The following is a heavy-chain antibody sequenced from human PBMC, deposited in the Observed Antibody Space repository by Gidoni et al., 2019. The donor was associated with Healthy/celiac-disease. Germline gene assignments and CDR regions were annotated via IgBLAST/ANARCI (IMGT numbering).Heavy chain of an antibody. CDR2: IWYDGSNK. Sequence: HVQLVDSWGGVVQPGRSLRLSWSASGLPFSSYGMHWVRQAPGKGLEWGAVIWYDGSNKYYADSVKGRVTISRDNSKNTLYLQMNSLRAEDTAVYYCARDGGSYYRCDYWGQGTLVTVSS. CDR3: ARDGGSYYRCDY. CDR1: GLPFSSYG. D-gene: IGHD1-26*01. J-gene: IGHJ4*02. V-gene: IGHV3-33*01.